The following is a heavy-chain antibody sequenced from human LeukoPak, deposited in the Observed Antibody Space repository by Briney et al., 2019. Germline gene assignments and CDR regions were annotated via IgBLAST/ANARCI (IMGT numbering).Heavy chain of an antibody. V-gene: IGHV3-23*01. Sequence: TGGSLRLSCVASGFSFGTYDMSWVRQAPEKGLEWVSGTRGGSGTTFYADSVKGRFTVSRDNFKNTLYLQMNSLRAEDTAVYYCARGISGLDVWGQGTTVTVSS. CDR3: ARGISGLDV. CDR1: GFSFGTYD. CDR2: TRGGSGTT. J-gene: IGHJ6*02.